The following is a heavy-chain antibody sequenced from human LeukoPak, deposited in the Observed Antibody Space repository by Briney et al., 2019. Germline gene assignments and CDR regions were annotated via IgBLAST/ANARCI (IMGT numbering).Heavy chain of an antibody. V-gene: IGHV4-31*03. J-gene: IGHJ4*02. CDR1: GGSISSGGYY. D-gene: IGHD6-13*01. CDR3: ARVEYSSSWNYFDY. Sequence: SETLSLTGTVSGGSISSGGYYWSWIRQHPGKGLEWIGYIYYSGSTYYNPSLKSRVTISVDTSKNQFSLKLSSVTAADTAVFYCARVEYSSSWNYFDYWGQGTLVTVSS. CDR2: IYYSGST.